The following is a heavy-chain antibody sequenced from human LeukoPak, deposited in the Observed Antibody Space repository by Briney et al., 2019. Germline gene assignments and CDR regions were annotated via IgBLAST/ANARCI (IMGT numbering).Heavy chain of an antibody. D-gene: IGHD3-10*01. J-gene: IGHJ4*02. Sequence: GGSLRLSCAASGFTFSSYGMHWVRQAPGKGLEWVSVISGSGDSTYHADSVKGRFTISRDNAKNTLFLQMNSLRAEDTAVYYCAKRGGSYYYLDYWGQGTLVTVSS. CDR1: GFTFSSYG. CDR3: AKRGGSYYYLDY. CDR2: ISGSGDST. V-gene: IGHV3-23*01.